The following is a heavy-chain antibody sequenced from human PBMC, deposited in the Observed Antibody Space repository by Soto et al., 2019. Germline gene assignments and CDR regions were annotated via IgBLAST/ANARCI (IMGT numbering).Heavy chain of an antibody. D-gene: IGHD3-3*01. CDR2: IYWDDDK. CDR1: GFSLTTSGVG. V-gene: IGHV2-5*02. J-gene: IGHJ4*02. Sequence: QITLNESGPTQVNPRQTLTLTCTFSGFSLTTSGVGVGWIRQSPGKAPEWLALIYWDDDKRYSPSLKSRVTITKDPSKNRVVLTMADLDPADTATYSCAHRVLRTVFGLVTTTAIYFDFWGQGTPVAVSS. CDR3: AHRVLRTVFGLVTTTAIYFDF.